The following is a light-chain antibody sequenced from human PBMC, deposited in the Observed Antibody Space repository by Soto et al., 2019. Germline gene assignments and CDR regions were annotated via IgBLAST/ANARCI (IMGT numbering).Light chain of an antibody. CDR3: AAWDDSLNGWV. CDR1: RSNIGSNT. V-gene: IGLV1-44*01. CDR2: SNN. J-gene: IGLJ3*02. Sequence: QPVLTQPPSASGTPGQRVTISCSGSRSNIGSNTVNWYQQLPGTAPILLIYSNNPRPSGVPDRSSGSKSGTSASLAISGLQSGYEVDYYCAAWDDSLNGWVFGGGTKLTVL.